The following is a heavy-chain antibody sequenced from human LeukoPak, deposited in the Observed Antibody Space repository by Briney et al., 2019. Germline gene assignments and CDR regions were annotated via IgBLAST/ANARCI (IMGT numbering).Heavy chain of an antibody. J-gene: IGHJ4*02. V-gene: IGHV1-69*06. CDR2: IIPIFGTA. CDR1: GGTVSSYA. Sequence: GSSVKVSCKASGGTVSSYAISWVRQAPGQGLEWMGAIIPIFGTANYAQKFQGRVTITADKSTSTAYMELSSLRSEDTAVYYCARETGYSSGGGSDYWGQGTLVTVSS. D-gene: IGHD6-19*01. CDR3: ARETGYSSGGGSDY.